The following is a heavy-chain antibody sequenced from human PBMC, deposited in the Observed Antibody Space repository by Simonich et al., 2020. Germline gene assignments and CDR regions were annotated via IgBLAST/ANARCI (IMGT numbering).Heavy chain of an antibody. J-gene: IGHJ4*02. CDR1: GFTFSSYG. D-gene: IGHD2-15*01. Sequence: QVQLVESGGGVVQPGRSLRLSCAASGFTFSSYGMHWVRQAPGKGLKWVAVIWYDGSKKYYADSVKGRFTISRDNSKNTLYLQMNSLRAEDTAVYYCARDRYCSGGSCYYFDYWGQGTLVTVSS. V-gene: IGHV3-33*01. CDR3: ARDRYCSGGSCYYFDY. CDR2: IWYDGSKK.